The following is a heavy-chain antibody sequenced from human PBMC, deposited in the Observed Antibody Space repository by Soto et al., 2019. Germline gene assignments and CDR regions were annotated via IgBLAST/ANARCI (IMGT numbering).Heavy chain of an antibody. Sequence: ASVKVSCKASGGTFSSSGFSWVRQAPGQGLEWMGMIVPSLDTTNYAQKFQARVTITADEVTSTAYMELRSLRSEDTTVYYCARWPQPRYTADPYAVDVWGQGTRVTVSS. CDR1: GGTFSSSG. CDR3: ARWPQPRYTADPYAVDV. D-gene: IGHD3-16*02. J-gene: IGHJ6*02. V-gene: IGHV1-69*11. CDR2: IVPSLDTT.